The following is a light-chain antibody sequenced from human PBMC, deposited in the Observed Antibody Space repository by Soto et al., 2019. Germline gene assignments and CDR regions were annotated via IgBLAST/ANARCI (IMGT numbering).Light chain of an antibody. CDR2: GAS. Sequence: EIVLTQSPGTLSLSPGERATLSCRASQSVSSSYLAWYQQKPGQAPRLIIYGASSRATGIPDRFSGSGSGTDLTLTISRLEPEDFAGYYCQQYGSSPYTFGQGTKLEIK. CDR1: QSVSSSY. J-gene: IGKJ2*01. V-gene: IGKV3-20*01. CDR3: QQYGSSPYT.